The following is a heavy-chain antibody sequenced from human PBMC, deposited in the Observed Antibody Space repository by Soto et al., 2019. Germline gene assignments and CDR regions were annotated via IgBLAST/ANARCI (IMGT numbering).Heavy chain of an antibody. CDR2: IKQDGSEK. Sequence: GGSLRLSCAASGFTFSSYWMSWVRQAPGKGLEWVANIKQDGSEKYYVHSVKGRFTISRDNAKNSLYLQMNSLRAEDTAVYYCAREGRPAAMYNWNDGAFDIWGQGTMVTVSS. CDR1: GFTFSSYW. V-gene: IGHV3-7*01. D-gene: IGHD1-20*01. CDR3: AREGRPAAMYNWNDGAFDI. J-gene: IGHJ3*02.